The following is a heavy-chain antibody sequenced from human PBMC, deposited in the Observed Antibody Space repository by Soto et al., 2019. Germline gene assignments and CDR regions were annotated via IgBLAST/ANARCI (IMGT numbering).Heavy chain of an antibody. CDR1: GGSISSSSYY. CDR3: ARLQLPTPHDYGSSGFDY. J-gene: IGHJ4*02. CDR2: IYYSGST. D-gene: IGHD4-17*01. V-gene: IGHV4-39*01. Sequence: SETLSLTCTVSGGSISSSSYYWGWIRQPPGKGLEWIGSIYYSGSTYYNPSLKSRVTISVDTSKNQFSLKLSSVTAADTAVYYCARLQLPTPHDYGSSGFDYWGQGTLVTVSS.